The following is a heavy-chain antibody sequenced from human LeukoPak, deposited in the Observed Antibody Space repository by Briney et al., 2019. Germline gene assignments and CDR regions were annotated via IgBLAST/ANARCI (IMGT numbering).Heavy chain of an antibody. J-gene: IGHJ4*02. CDR1: GFTFSSYA. CDR2: ISGSGGST. Sequence: GGSLRLSCAASGFTFSSYAMSWVRQAPVKGLEWVSAISGSGGSTYYADSVKGRFTISRDNSKNTLYLQMNSLRAEDTAVYYCAKYAVFNDYSDKDYWGQGTLVTVSS. V-gene: IGHV3-23*01. D-gene: IGHD4-17*01. CDR3: AKYAVFNDYSDKDY.